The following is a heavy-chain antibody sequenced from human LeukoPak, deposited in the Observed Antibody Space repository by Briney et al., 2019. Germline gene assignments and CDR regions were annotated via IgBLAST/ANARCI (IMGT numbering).Heavy chain of an antibody. V-gene: IGHV1-2*02. CDR3: ARRYSSGWYFDY. CDR1: GYTFTGYY. Sequence: ASVKVSCKASGYTFTGYYMHWVRQAPGQGLEWMGWINPKSGGTNYAQKFQGRVTMTRDTSINTAYMELSSLRSDDTAVYYCARRYSSGWYFDYWGQGTLVTVSS. CDR2: INPKSGGT. J-gene: IGHJ4*02. D-gene: IGHD6-19*01.